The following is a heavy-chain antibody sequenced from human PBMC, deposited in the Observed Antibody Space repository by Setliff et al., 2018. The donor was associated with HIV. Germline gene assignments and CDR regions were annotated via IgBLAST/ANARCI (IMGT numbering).Heavy chain of an antibody. Sequence: PPAKGLEWIGYIYYNGNAYYYNPSLKSRTTISLDTSMNQFSLKLTSVTAADTAVYYCAREVDVVTTSDAFDIWGQGTMVTVSS. CDR3: AREVDVVTTSDAFDI. J-gene: IGHJ3*02. CDR2: IYYNGNA. V-gene: IGHV4-30-4*01. D-gene: IGHD2-21*02.